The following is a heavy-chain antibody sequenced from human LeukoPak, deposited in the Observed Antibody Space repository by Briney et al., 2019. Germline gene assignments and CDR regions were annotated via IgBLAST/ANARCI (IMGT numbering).Heavy chain of an antibody. V-gene: IGHV3-53*01. CDR3: ARGPAGYN. CDR1: GFTVSSNH. CDR2: IYSGGST. D-gene: IGHD1-1*01. Sequence: PGGSLRLSCAASGFTVSSNHMSWVRQAPGKGLEWVSVIYSGGSTDYADSVKGRLTISRDNLKKTLYLQMNSLRAEDTAVYYCARGPAGYNWGQGTLVTFSS. J-gene: IGHJ4*02.